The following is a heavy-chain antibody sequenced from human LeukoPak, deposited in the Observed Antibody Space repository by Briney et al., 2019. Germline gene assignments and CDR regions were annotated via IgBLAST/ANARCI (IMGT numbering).Heavy chain of an antibody. J-gene: IGHJ4*02. CDR3: AKDQRPQALAVAGYFDY. Sequence: GGSLRLSCAASGFTFSSYSMNWVRQAPGKGLEWVSAISGSGGSTYYADSVKGRFTISRDNSKNTLYLQMNSLRAEDTAVYYCAKDQRPQALAVAGYFDYWGQGTLVTVSS. CDR1: GFTFSSYS. D-gene: IGHD6-19*01. V-gene: IGHV3-23*01. CDR2: ISGSGGST.